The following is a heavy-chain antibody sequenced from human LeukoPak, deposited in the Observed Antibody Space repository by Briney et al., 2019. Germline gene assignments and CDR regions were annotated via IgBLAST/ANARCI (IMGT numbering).Heavy chain of an antibody. J-gene: IGHJ4*01. Sequence: PGGSLRLSCAASGFTFSAYVMHWVRQAPGKGLECVAVISNDGNEKYYADSVKGRFSISRDNSKNTLYLQMSSLRTEDTAVYYCVRDGGYTGGWTYGAGDYWGQGNLVTVS. D-gene: IGHD2-8*02. CDR3: VRDGGYTGGWTYGAGDY. CDR2: ISNDGNEK. V-gene: IGHV3-30*04. CDR1: GFTFSAYV.